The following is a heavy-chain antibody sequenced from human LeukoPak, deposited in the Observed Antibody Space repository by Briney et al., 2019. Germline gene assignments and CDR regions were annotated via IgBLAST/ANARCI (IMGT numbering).Heavy chain of an antibody. D-gene: IGHD3-22*01. Sequence: GGSLRLSCAASGFTFSSYGMHWVRQAPGKGLEWVSAISGSGGSTYYADSVKGRFTISRDNSKNTLYLQMNSLRAEDTAVYYCASGDKYYYDSSGYSGDYWGQGTLVTVSS. CDR3: ASGDKYYYDSSGYSGDY. CDR1: GFTFSSYG. V-gene: IGHV3-23*01. J-gene: IGHJ4*02. CDR2: ISGSGGST.